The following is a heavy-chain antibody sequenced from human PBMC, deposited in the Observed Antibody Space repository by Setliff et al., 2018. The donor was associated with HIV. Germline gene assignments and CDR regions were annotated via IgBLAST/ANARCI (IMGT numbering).Heavy chain of an antibody. D-gene: IGHD3-10*01. Sequence: SETLSLPCAVYGGSFSDYYWSWIRQPPGKGLEWIGEINHSGSTEYNSSLKSRVTISVDTSKKQFSLNLTSLTAAVTAVYYCARGQPPPGPGLVRGAYSSGSLDYWGQGTPVTVSS. CDR1: GGSFSDYY. J-gene: IGHJ4*02. V-gene: IGHV4-34*01. CDR3: ARGQPPPGPGLVRGAYSSGSLDY. CDR2: INHSGST.